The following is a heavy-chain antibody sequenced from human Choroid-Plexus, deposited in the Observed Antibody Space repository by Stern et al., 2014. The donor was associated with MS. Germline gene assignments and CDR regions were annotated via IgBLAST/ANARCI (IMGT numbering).Heavy chain of an antibody. CDR3: AKWPHHIAVAGTRYFQH. CDR2: ISGRGEPA. J-gene: IGHJ1*01. Sequence: EVQLVQSGGGLVQPGGSLRLSCAASGFSFSTYAMSWVRQTPGKGLQWVXVISGRGEPAYYADSVKGRFTISRDNSKNTLYLQMDSLRADDTAVYYCAKWPHHIAVAGTRYFQHWGQGTLVTVSS. D-gene: IGHD6-19*01. CDR1: GFSFSTYA. V-gene: IGHV3-23*04.